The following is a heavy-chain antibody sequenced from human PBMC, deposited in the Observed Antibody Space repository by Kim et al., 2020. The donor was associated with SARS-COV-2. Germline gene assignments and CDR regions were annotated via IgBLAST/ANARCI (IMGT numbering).Heavy chain of an antibody. J-gene: IGHJ5*02. CDR3: AKLAYHSYCSSTSCYSWFDP. CDR2: ISGSGGST. V-gene: IGHV3-23*01. Sequence: GGSLRLSCAASGFTFSSYAMTWVRQAPGKGLEWVSGISGSGGSTYYADSVKGRFTVSRDKSKNTLYLQMNSLRAEDTAIYYCAKLAYHSYCSSTSCYSWFDPWGQGTLVTVSS. CDR1: GFTFSSYA. D-gene: IGHD2-2*02.